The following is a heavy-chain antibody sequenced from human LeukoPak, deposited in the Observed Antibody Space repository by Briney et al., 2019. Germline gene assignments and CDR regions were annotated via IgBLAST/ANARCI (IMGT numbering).Heavy chain of an antibody. V-gene: IGHV4-34*01. CDR1: GGSFSGYY. J-gene: IGHJ4*02. CDR2: INHSGST. CDR3: ARGCSSTSCYAY. Sequence: SETLSLTCAVYGGSFSGYYWSWIRQPPGKGLEWIGEINHSGSTNYNPSLTSRVTISVDTSKNQFSLKLSSVTAADTAVYYCARGCSSTSCYAYWGQGTLVTVSS. D-gene: IGHD2-2*01.